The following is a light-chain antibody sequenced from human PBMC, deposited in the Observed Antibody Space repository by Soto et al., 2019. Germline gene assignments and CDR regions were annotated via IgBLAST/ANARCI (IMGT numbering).Light chain of an antibody. Sequence: STSLLSASTGDRVTISSRLSQGISCYVAWYQKKPGTATVLLICAASTLQSGVPSSCSGSASGTDFTLTISSLQAEDVAVYCCQLYCCPPRTFGQGTKLDNK. CDR3: QLYCCPPRT. J-gene: IGKJ1*01. CDR2: AAS. V-gene: IGKV1D-8*02. CDR1: QGISCY.